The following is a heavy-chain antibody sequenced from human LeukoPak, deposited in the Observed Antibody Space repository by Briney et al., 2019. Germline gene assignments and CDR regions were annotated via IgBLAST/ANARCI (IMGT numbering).Heavy chain of an antibody. D-gene: IGHD1-20*01. CDR2: IYYSGST. J-gene: IGHJ5*02. V-gene: IGHV4-39*01. CDR1: GGSISSSSYY. Sequence: PSETLSLTCTVSGGSISSSSYYWGWIRQPPGKGLEWIGSIYYSGSTYYNPSLKSRVTISVDTSKNQFSPKLSSVTAADTAVYYCARNPITGTRRGEFDPWGQGTLVTVSP. CDR3: ARNPITGTRRGEFDP.